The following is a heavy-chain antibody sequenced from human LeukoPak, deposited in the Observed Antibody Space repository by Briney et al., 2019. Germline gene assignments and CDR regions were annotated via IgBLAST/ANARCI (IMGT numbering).Heavy chain of an antibody. CDR2: IIPIFGTA. CDR1: GGTFSSYA. Sequence: ASVKVSCKASGGTFSSYAISWVRQAPGQGVEWMGGIIPIFGTANYAQKFQGRVTITADESTSTAYMELISLRSEDTAVYYCARPYSSGRAYYYYYMDAWGKGTTVTVSS. V-gene: IGHV1-69*13. D-gene: IGHD6-19*01. J-gene: IGHJ6*03. CDR3: ARPYSSGRAYYYYYMDA.